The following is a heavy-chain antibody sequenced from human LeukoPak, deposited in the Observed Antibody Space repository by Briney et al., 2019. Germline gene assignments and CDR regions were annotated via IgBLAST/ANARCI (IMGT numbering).Heavy chain of an antibody. Sequence: GGSLRLSCAAYGFTFTTYWMHWVRQAPGKGLVWVSRINSDGSSTAYADSVKGRFTMSRDNAKNTLYLQMNSLRADDTAVYYCARGYSYGYFDYWGQGTLVTVSS. CDR2: INSDGSST. J-gene: IGHJ4*02. V-gene: IGHV3-74*01. CDR3: ARGYSYGYFDY. CDR1: GFTFTTYW. D-gene: IGHD5-18*01.